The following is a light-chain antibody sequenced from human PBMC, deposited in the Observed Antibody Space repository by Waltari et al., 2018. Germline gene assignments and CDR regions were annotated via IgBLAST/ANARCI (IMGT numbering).Light chain of an antibody. CDR1: RSNIGAGYD. V-gene: IGLV1-40*01. CDR2: GNN. CDR3: QSHASRLGVA. Sequence: QSALTQPPSASAAPGQRVAISCTGSRSNIGAGYDVQWYQHLQGTAPKLLMYGNNNRPSGVPDRFSASKSGTSVSLAITGLQAEDEAAYYCQSHASRLGVAFGGGTNLTVL. J-gene: IGLJ2*01.